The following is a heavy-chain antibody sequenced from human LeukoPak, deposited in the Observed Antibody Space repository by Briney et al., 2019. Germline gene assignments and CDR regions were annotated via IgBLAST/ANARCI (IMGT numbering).Heavy chain of an antibody. J-gene: IGHJ4*02. V-gene: IGHV3-7*03. CDR1: GFTFSTYW. D-gene: IGHD6-19*01. Sequence: GGSLRLSCASSGFTFSTYWMSWVRQAPGKGLEWVANIKQDGSERNYVDPVKGRFTISRDNAKNSLCLQMNSLRVEDTAVYYCARGQWLGHCWGQGTLVTVSS. CDR2: IKQDGSER. CDR3: ARGQWLGHC.